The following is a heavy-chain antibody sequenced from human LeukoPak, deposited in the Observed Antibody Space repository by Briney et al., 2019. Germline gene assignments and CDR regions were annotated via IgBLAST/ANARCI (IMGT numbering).Heavy chain of an antibody. Sequence: GESLKISCKGSGYSFNSYWIGWVRQMPGKGLEWMGIIYPADSDTRYSPSFQGQVTISADKSIRTAYLQWSSLKASDTAMYCCARHSGYSYGPEHRNSYYYYMDVWGKGTTVTVSS. D-gene: IGHD5-18*01. CDR3: ARHSGYSYGPEHRNSYYYYMDV. CDR1: GYSFNSYW. CDR2: IYPADSDT. V-gene: IGHV5-51*01. J-gene: IGHJ6*03.